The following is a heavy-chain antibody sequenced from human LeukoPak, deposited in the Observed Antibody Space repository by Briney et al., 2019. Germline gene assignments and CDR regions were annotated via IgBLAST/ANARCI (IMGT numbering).Heavy chain of an antibody. CDR2: VNQAGTEK. CDR3: AREHYFYYIDG. J-gene: IGHJ6*03. Sequence: PGGSLRLSCAASGFTFSSQWMSWVRQAPGKGLEWVANVNQAGTEKYYVDSVKGRFTISRDNAENSLYLQMNGLRAEDTAVYYCAREHYFYYIDGWGKGTTVTVSS. V-gene: IGHV3-7*03. CDR1: GFTFSSQW.